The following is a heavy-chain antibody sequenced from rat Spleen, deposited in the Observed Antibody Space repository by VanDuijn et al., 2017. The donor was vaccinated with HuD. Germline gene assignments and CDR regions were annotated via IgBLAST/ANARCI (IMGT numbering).Heavy chain of an antibody. CDR2: INTESGGT. CDR1: GYTFISYY. Sequence: QVQLQQSGAELAKPGSSVKISCKASGYTFISYYISWIKQTTGQGLENIGYINTESGGTNYNEKFKGKATLTVDKSSSTAFMQLSSLTPDDSAVYYCARGGLTGSDYWGQGVMVTVSS. V-gene: IGHV1-43*01. J-gene: IGHJ2*01. D-gene: IGHD5-1*01. CDR3: ARGGLTGSDY.